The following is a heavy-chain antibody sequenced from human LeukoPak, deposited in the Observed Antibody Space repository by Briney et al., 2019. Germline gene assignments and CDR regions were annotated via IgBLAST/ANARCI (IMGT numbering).Heavy chain of an antibody. Sequence: SETLSLTCTVSGDSMSSYYWSWIRQPPGKGLEWIGCIYYSGSTNYNPSLKRRVTISVDTSKNQFSLRLSSVTAADTAVYYCARERISYSSGWSPTSSYYFDYWGQGTLVTVSS. D-gene: IGHD6-13*01. CDR2: IYYSGST. CDR1: GDSMSSYY. V-gene: IGHV4-59*01. CDR3: ARERISYSSGWSPTSSYYFDY. J-gene: IGHJ4*02.